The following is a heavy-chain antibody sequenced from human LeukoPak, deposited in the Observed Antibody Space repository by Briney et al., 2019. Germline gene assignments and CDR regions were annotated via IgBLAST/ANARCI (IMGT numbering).Heavy chain of an antibody. V-gene: IGHV1-69*13. Sequence: ASVKVSCKASGGTFSSYAISWVRQASGQGLEWMGGIIPIFGTANYAQKFQGRVTITADESTSTAYMELSSLRSEDTAVYYCARDQRLYYYDSSGYYNFDYWGQGTLVTVSS. D-gene: IGHD3-22*01. J-gene: IGHJ4*02. CDR2: IIPIFGTA. CDR1: GGTFSSYA. CDR3: ARDQRLYYYDSSGYYNFDY.